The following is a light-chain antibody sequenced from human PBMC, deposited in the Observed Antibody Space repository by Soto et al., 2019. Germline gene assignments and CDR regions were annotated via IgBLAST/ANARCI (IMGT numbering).Light chain of an antibody. CDR1: SSDVGGYKH. V-gene: IGLV2-14*01. J-gene: IGLJ1*01. CDR2: EVT. Sequence: QSVLTQPASVSGSPGQSITISCTGTSSDVGGYKHVSWYQHHPGKAPKLMIYEVTSRPSGVSNRFSGSKSGYSASLTISGLQADDEADYSCNSQSSSGIRVFGTGTKVTVL. CDR3: NSQSSSGIRV.